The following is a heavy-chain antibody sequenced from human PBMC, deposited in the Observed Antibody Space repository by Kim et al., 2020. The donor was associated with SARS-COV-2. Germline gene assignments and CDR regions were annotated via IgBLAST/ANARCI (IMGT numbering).Heavy chain of an antibody. V-gene: IGHV3-23*01. CDR1: GFTFSSYA. CDR3: ANIRVTMIVVVTYYFDF. D-gene: IGHD3-22*01. CDR2: ISGSGGST. J-gene: IGHJ4*02. Sequence: GGSLRLSCAASGFTFSSYAMSWVRQAPGKGLEWVSAISGSGGSTYYADPVKGRFTISRDNSKNTLYLQMNSLRAEDTDVYYCANIRVTMIVVVTYYFDFWGQGTLVTVSS.